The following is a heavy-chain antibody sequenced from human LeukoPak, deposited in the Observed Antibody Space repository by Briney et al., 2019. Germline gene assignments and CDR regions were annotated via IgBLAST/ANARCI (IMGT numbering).Heavy chain of an antibody. J-gene: IGHJ4*02. CDR1: GFTFRHYD. Sequence: HPGETLRLSCVASGFTFRHYDMSWVRQVPGKGLEWVSSINTSGGSTYYADSLQGRFTISRDNSKNTLHLQMNNVRAEDTALYYCMKLPTMIIVIDTDFEYWGQGAQVTVSS. D-gene: IGHD2-21*01. CDR2: INTSGGST. CDR3: MKLPTMIIVIDTDFEY. V-gene: IGHV3-23*01.